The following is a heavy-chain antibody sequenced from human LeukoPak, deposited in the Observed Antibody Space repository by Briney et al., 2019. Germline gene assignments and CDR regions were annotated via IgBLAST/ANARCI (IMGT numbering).Heavy chain of an antibody. CDR3: ARGQYSSTTSSFDY. CDR2: IKQAGTEK. CDR1: GFTFSSYW. Sequence: GGSLRLSCAASGFTFSSYWMTWVRQAPGKGLEWVANIKQAGTEKYYVDSVKGRFTISRDNAKNSLFLQMNSLRAEDTAVYFCARGQYSSTTSSFDYWAREPWSPSPQ. V-gene: IGHV3-7*03. J-gene: IGHJ4*02. D-gene: IGHD2-21*01.